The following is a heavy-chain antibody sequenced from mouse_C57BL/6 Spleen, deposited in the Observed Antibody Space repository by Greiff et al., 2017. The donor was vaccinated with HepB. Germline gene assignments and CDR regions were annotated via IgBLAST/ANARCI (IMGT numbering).Heavy chain of an antibody. CDR3: ARFDYGSSLWYFDV. CDR2: IDPSDSYT. D-gene: IGHD1-1*01. V-gene: IGHV1-69*01. Sequence: QVQLQPGAELVMPGASVKLSCKASAYTFTSYWMHWVKQRPGQGLEWIGEIDPSDSYTNYNQKFKGKSTLTVDKSSSTAYMQLSSLTSEDSAVYYCARFDYGSSLWYFDVWGTGTTVTVSS. J-gene: IGHJ1*03. CDR1: AYTFTSYW.